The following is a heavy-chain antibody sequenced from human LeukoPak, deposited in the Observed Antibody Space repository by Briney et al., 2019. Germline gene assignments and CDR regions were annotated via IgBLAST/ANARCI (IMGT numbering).Heavy chain of an antibody. CDR1: GYTFTSYD. V-gene: IGHV1-8*01. Sequence: ASVKVSCKASGYTFTSYDINWVRQATGQGLEWMGWMNPNSGNTGYAQKFQGRVTITADKSTSTAYMELSGLRSEDTAVYYCARGHYSSDYWGQGTLVTVSS. CDR2: MNPNSGNT. J-gene: IGHJ4*02. CDR3: ARGHYSSDY. D-gene: IGHD4-11*01.